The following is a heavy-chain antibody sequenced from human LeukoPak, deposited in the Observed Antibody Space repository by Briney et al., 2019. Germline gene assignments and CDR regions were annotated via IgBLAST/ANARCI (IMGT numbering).Heavy chain of an antibody. CDR1: GISFSNYY. J-gene: IGHJ4*02. V-gene: IGHV3-11*01. CDR2: ISHSGSSI. D-gene: IGHD2-15*01. Sequence: PGGSLRLSCAASGISFSNYYMSWIRQAPGKGLEWVSYISHSGSSIYYTDSVKGRFTISRDNDKKSLYLQMNSLRAEDTAVYYCGRAGFHSTIDYWGQGTLVTASS. CDR3: GRAGFHSTIDY.